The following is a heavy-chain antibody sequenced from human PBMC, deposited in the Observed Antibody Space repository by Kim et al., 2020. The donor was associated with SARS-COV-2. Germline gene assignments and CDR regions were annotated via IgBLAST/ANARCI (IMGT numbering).Heavy chain of an antibody. D-gene: IGHD3-22*01. Sequence: ASVKVSCKASGYTFTSYAMHWVRQAPGQRLEWMGWINAGNGNTKYSQKFQGRVTITRDTSASTAYMELSSLRSEDTAVYYCARWGPRYYDSSGYPYWGQGTLVTVSS. CDR2: INAGNGNT. V-gene: IGHV1-3*01. J-gene: IGHJ4*02. CDR1: GYTFTSYA. CDR3: ARWGPRYYDSSGYPY.